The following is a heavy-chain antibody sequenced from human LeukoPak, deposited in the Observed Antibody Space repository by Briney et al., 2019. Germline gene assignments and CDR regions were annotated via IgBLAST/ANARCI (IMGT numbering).Heavy chain of an antibody. J-gene: IGHJ4*02. D-gene: IGHD2-8*01. CDR1: GFSVDDYA. CDR3: ANEGPNFDY. Sequence: PGGSLRLSCAASGFSVDDYAMSWVRQAPGKGLEWVSVISGSGDSTHYADSVKGRFTISRDNSKNTVYLQMNSLRAEDTAVYYCANEGPNFDYWGQGTLVTVSS. V-gene: IGHV3-23*01. CDR2: ISGSGDST.